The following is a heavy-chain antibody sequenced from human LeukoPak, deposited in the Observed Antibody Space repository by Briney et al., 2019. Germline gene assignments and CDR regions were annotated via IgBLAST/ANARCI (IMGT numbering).Heavy chain of an antibody. Sequence: SETLSLTCTVSGGSISSSSYYWGWIRQPPGKGLEWIGSIYYSGSTYYNPSLKSRVTISVDTSKNQFSLKLSSVTAADTAVYYCARSVAAAGTSWFDPWGQGTLVTVSS. CDR2: IYYSGST. J-gene: IGHJ5*02. CDR3: ARSVAAAGTSWFDP. CDR1: GGSISSSSYY. D-gene: IGHD6-13*01. V-gene: IGHV4-39*01.